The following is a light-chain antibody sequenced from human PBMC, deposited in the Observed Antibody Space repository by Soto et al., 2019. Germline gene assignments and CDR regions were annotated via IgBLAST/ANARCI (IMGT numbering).Light chain of an antibody. V-gene: IGLV1-47*01. CDR2: RNN. CDR1: SSNIGSNY. Sequence: QSVLTQPPSASGTPGQRVTISCSGSSSNIGSNYVYWYQQLPGTAPKLLIYRNNQRPSGVPDRCSGSKSGTSASLAISGLRSGDEADYYCAAWDDSLSGPVFGGGTKLTVL. J-gene: IGLJ2*01. CDR3: AAWDDSLSGPV.